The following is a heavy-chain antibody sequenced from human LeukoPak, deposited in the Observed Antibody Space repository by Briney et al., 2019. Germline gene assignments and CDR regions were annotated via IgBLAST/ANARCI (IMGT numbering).Heavy chain of an antibody. CDR2: INHSGST. D-gene: IGHD3-22*01. J-gene: IGHJ6*02. V-gene: IGHV4-34*01. CDR3: AGVIVVVPPGMDV. CDR1: GGSFSGYY. Sequence: PSETLSLTCAVYGGSFSGYYWSWIRQPPGRGLEWIGEINHSGSTNYNPSLKSRVTISVDTSKDQFSLKLSSVTAADTAVYYCAGVIVVVPPGMDVWGQGTTVTVSS.